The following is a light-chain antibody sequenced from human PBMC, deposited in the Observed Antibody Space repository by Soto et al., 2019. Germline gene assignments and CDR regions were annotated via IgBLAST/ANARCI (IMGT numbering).Light chain of an antibody. Sequence: EIVLTQSPGTLSLSQGERATLSCRASQSVSSSYLAWYQQKPGQAPRLLIYGASSRATGIPDRFSRSGSGTDFTLTISRLEPEDLAVYDCQQYGSSPSTFGQVTRLEL. CDR1: QSVSSSY. J-gene: IGKJ5*01. V-gene: IGKV3-20*01. CDR3: QQYGSSPST. CDR2: GAS.